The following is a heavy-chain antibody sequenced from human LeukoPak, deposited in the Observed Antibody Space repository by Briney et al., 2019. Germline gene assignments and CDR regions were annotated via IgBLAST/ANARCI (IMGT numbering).Heavy chain of an antibody. V-gene: IGHV3-30*02. J-gene: IGHJ6*03. Sequence: GGSLRLSCAASRFTFSSYGMNWVRQAPGKGLEWAAFIRNDGSNKYYADSVKGRFTVSRDNSKSTVYLQMNSLRTEDTAVYYCAKDATDALELLSYYDYMDVWGKGTTVTVSS. CDR3: AKDATDALELLSYYDYMDV. CDR1: RFTFSSYG. D-gene: IGHD1-7*01. CDR2: IRNDGSNK.